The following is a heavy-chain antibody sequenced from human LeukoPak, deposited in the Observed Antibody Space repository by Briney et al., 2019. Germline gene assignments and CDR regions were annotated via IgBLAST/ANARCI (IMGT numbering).Heavy chain of an antibody. CDR2: IHNSGST. CDR1: GASISNFY. V-gene: IGHV4-59*01. D-gene: IGHD4-17*01. Sequence: PLETLSLTCTVSGASISNFYWSWIRQPPGKGLEWIGYIHNSGSTNYNPSLKSRVAISLDTSKNQFSLKLTSVTAADTAVYYCARTKVTNYGMDVWGQGTTVTVSS. CDR3: ARTKVTNYGMDV. J-gene: IGHJ6*02.